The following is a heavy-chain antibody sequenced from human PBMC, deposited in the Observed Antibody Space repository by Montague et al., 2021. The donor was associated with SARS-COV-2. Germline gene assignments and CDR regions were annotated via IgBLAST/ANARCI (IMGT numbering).Heavy chain of an antibody. D-gene: IGHD1-26*01. CDR3: ARTSASSDY. J-gene: IGHJ4*02. V-gene: IGHV6-1*01. Sequence: RPKWYNDYAVSVKSRITINPDTSKNQISLQLNSVTPEDTAVYYCARTSASSDYWGQGTLVTVSS. CDR2: RPKWYN.